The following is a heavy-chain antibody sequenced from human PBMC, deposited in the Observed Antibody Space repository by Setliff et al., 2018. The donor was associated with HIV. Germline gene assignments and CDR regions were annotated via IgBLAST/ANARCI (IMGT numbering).Heavy chain of an antibody. Sequence: ASVKVSCKASGGTFSSYAISWVRQAPGQGLEWMGGIIPIFGTPNYAQKFQGRVTITAEDESTSTAYMELSSLRSEDTALYYCARDKTTGVDAFDIWGRGTMVTVSS. CDR3: ARDKTTGVDAFDI. J-gene: IGHJ3*02. CDR2: IIPIFGTP. D-gene: IGHD7-27*01. V-gene: IGHV1-69*13. CDR1: GGTFSSYA.